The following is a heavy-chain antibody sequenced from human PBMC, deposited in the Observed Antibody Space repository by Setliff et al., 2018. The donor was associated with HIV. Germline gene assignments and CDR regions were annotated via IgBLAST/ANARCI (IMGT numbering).Heavy chain of an antibody. V-gene: IGHV1-46*01. Sequence: ASVKVSCKPSGYSFTNHYMHWVRQAPGQGLEWMGVINPTGGSTRNTQKLQGRLTVTTDTSTGTLYMELSSLRSDDSAVYYCARAGGGATDQAFDIWGQGTMVTVSS. CDR2: INPTGGST. CDR3: ARAGGGATDQAFDI. J-gene: IGHJ3*02. D-gene: IGHD2-2*01. CDR1: GYSFTNHY.